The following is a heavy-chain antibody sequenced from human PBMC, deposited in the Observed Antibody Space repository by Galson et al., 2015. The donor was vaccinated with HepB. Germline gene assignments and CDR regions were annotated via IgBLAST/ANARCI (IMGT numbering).Heavy chain of an antibody. V-gene: IGHV5-51*01. CDR1: GYSFTSYW. CDR2: IYPGDSHT. J-gene: IGHJ4*02. CDR3: AGQVAAAGTPPDY. Sequence: QSGAEVKKPGESLKISCKGSGYSFTSYWIGWVRQMPGKGLEWMGIIYPGDSHTQYSPSFQGQVTISADKSISTAYLQWSSLKASDTAMYYCAGQVAAAGTPPDYWGLGTLVTVSS. D-gene: IGHD6-13*01.